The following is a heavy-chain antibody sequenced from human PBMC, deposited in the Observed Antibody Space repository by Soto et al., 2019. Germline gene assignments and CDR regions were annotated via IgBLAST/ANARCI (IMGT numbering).Heavy chain of an antibody. V-gene: IGHV4-4*07. CDR3: SRGGWFGPFDP. D-gene: IGHD3-10*01. CDR2: IYTSGST. CDR1: GGSISSYS. J-gene: IGHJ5*02. Sequence: PSETLSLTCTVSGGSISSYSWSWIRQTAGKGLEWIGRIYTSGSTNYNPSLKSRLTMSVDTSKNQFSLNLSSVTAADTAVYYCSRGGWFGPFDPWGQGTLVTVSS.